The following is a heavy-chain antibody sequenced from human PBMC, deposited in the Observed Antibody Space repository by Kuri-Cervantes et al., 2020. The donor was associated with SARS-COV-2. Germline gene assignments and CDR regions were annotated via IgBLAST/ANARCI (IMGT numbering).Heavy chain of an antibody. CDR2: IKQDGSEK. CDR3: ATGVRGYSYGPDY. D-gene: IGHD5-18*01. J-gene: IGHJ4*02. Sequence: LSLTCAASGFTFSSYWMSWVRQAPGKGLEWVANIKQDGSEKYYVDSVKGRFTISRDNARNSLYLQMNSPRAEDTAVYYCATGVRGYSYGPDYWGQGTLVTVSS. CDR1: GFTFSSYW. V-gene: IGHV3-7*05.